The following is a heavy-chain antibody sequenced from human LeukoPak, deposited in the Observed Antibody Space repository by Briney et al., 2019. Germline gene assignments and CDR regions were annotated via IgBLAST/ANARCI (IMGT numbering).Heavy chain of an antibody. J-gene: IGHJ4*02. D-gene: IGHD4-11*01. CDR1: GYSISSGYY. Sequence: SGTLSLTCTVSGYSISSGYYWGWIRQPPGKGLEWIGSIYHSGSTYYNPSLKSRVTISVDTSKNQFSLKLSSVTAADTAVYYCAREGGLQHHFDYWGQGTLVTVSS. V-gene: IGHV4-38-2*02. CDR3: AREGGLQHHFDY. CDR2: IYHSGST.